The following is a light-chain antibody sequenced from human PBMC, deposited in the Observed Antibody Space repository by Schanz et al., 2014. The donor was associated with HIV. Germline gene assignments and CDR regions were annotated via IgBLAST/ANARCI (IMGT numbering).Light chain of an antibody. CDR2: DVT. CDR1: SSDVGSYNY. V-gene: IGLV2-11*01. CDR3: CSYAGSYTLVV. J-gene: IGLJ3*02. Sequence: QSALTQPRSVSGSPGQSVTISCTGTSSDVGSYNYLSWYQQRPGKAPKLMIYDVTKRPSGVPDRFSGSKSGNTASLTISGLQAEDEADYYCCSYAGSYTLVVFGGGTKLTVL.